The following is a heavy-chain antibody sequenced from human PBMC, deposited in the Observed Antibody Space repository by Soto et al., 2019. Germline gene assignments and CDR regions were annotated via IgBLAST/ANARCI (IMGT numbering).Heavy chain of an antibody. J-gene: IGHJ6*02. CDR3: CRRHYDILTASFGAMDV. CDR2: IRGKPNNYAT. CDR1: GFTFSGSA. Sequence: EVQLVESGGGLVQPGGSLKLSCAASGFTFSGSALHWVRQASGKGLEWIGRIRGKPNNYATAYAASVKGRFTISRDDSKNTAYLQINSLKTEDTAVYYCCRRHYDILTASFGAMDVWGQGTTVTVSS. D-gene: IGHD3-9*01. V-gene: IGHV3-73*02.